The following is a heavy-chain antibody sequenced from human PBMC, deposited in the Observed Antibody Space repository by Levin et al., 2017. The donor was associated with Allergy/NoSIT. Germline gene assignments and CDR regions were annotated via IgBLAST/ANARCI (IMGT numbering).Heavy chain of an antibody. CDR2: IYYSGST. Sequence: SETLSLTCTVSGGSISSYYWSWIRQPPGKGLEWIGYIYYSGSTNYNPSLKSRVTISVDTSKNQFSLKLSSVTAADTAVYYCARCRSSSWSEPTYYYYYMDVWGKGTTVTVSS. V-gene: IGHV4-59*01. J-gene: IGHJ6*03. CDR1: GGSISSYY. CDR3: ARCRSSSWSEPTYYYYYMDV. D-gene: IGHD6-13*01.